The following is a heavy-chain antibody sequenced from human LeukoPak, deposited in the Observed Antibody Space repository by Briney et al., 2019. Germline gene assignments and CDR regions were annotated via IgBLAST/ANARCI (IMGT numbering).Heavy chain of an antibody. CDR1: GGTFNTFA. V-gene: IGHV1-69*05. J-gene: IGHJ4*02. CDR2: IIPFFGSA. D-gene: IGHD5-12*01. Sequence: ASVKGSCKASGGTFNTFAISWVRQAPGQGRECMGGIIPFFGSANYAQRFQDRFTITTDESTTTAYMELNSLTSDDTAVYYCARPDFSGFDWGFDFWGQGTLITVSS. CDR3: ARPDFSGFDWGFDF.